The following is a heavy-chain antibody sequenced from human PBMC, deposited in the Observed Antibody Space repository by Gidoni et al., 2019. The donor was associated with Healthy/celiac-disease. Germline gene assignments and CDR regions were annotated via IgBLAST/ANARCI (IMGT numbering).Heavy chain of an antibody. CDR3: AREVSLGGSGSYYRPNWFDP. Sequence: QLQLQESGSGLVKPSQTLSLTCAVSGGSISSGGYSWSWIRQPPGKGLEWIGYIYHSGSTYYNPSLKSRVTISVDRSKNQFSLKLSSVTAADTAVYYCAREVSLGGSGSYYRPNWFDPWGQGTLVTVSS. CDR1: GGSISSGGYS. D-gene: IGHD3-10*01. V-gene: IGHV4-30-2*01. J-gene: IGHJ5*02. CDR2: IYHSGST.